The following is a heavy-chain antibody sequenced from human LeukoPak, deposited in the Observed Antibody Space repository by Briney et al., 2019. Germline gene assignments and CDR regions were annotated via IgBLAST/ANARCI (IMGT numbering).Heavy chain of an antibody. J-gene: IGHJ6*02. Sequence: SETLSLTCIVSGGSISSSIYYWAWVRQPPGKGLEWIGTVFYNGATQYSPSLRSRVTISIDTSTNQFSLKLTSVTAADTAVYYCARVLGPAYYYYGMDVWGQGTTVTVSS. CDR3: ARVLGPAYYYYGMDV. CDR1: GGSISSSIYY. D-gene: IGHD3-16*01. V-gene: IGHV4-39*07. CDR2: VFYNGAT.